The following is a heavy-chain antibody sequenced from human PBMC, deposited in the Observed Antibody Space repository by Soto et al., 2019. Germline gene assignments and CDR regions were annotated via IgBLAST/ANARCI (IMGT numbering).Heavy chain of an antibody. CDR3: ATRGGTRNYYFDY. V-gene: IGHV4-30-4*01. CDR1: GGSITIGDYF. Sequence: SLTCCFSGGSITIGDYFWTWIRQPPGKGLEWIGYISHTGNAYYNPSLKSRGTISLDTSKNQFSLRLTSVTATDTAVYFCATRGGTRNYYFDYWGQGALVTVSS. D-gene: IGHD1-7*01. CDR2: ISHTGNA. J-gene: IGHJ4*02.